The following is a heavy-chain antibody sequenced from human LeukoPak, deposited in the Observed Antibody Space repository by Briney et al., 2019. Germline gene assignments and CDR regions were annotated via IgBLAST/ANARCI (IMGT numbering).Heavy chain of an antibody. CDR3: ARSTGYSSSWWGVRYFDL. CDR2: IYYSGST. J-gene: IGHJ2*01. CDR1: GGSISSYY. V-gene: IGHV4-59*01. D-gene: IGHD6-13*01. Sequence: SETLSLTCTVSGGSISSYYWCWIRQPPGKGLEWIGYIYYSGSTNYNPSLKSRVTISVDTSKNQFSLKLSSVTAADTAVYYCARSTGYSSSWWGVRYFDLWGRGTLVTVSS.